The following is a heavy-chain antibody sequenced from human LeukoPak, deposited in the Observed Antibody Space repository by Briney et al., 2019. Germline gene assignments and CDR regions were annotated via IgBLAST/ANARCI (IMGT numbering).Heavy chain of an antibody. J-gene: IGHJ6*02. D-gene: IGHD3-10*01. CDR1: GFTFSASG. V-gene: IGHV3-33*03. Sequence: GGSLKLSCAASGFTFSASGMHWVRQAPGKGLEWVAIIWFDGSNIYYADSVKGRFTISRDNAKNSLYLQMNSLRAEDTAVYYCARLWFGELLSAEDGMDVWGQGTTVTVSS. CDR2: IWFDGSNI. CDR3: ARLWFGELLSAEDGMDV.